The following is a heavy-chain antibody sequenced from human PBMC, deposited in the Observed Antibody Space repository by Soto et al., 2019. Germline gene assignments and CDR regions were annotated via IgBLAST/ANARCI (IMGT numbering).Heavy chain of an antibody. CDR1: RGSVSINNW. D-gene: IGHD6-19*01. J-gene: IGHJ4*02. CDR2: IYQTGTT. CDR3: ARRIALSGTAGAPGD. V-gene: IGHV4-4*02. Sequence: QVQLQESGPGLVKPSGTLSLTCGVSRGSVSINNWWTWVRQPPGKGLEWIGEIYQTGTTNYNPSLQSRVTISLDKSNNHSSLKLNSVTAADTAVYYCARRIALSGTAGAPGDWGQGTLVIVSS.